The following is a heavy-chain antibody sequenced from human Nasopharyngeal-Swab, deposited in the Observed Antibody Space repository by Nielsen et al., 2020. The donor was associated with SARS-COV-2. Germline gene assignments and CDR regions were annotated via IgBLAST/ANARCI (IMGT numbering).Heavy chain of an antibody. CDR1: GFTFSSYW. Sequence: GESLKISCAASGFTFSSYWMSWVRQAPGKGLEWVANIKQDGSEKYYVDSVKGRFTISRDNAKNTLYLQMNSVRAEDTAIYYCASDLVSGSGSLGIWGQGTMVTVSS. J-gene: IGHJ3*02. CDR2: IKQDGSEK. D-gene: IGHD3-10*01. V-gene: IGHV3-7*01. CDR3: ASDLVSGSGSLGI.